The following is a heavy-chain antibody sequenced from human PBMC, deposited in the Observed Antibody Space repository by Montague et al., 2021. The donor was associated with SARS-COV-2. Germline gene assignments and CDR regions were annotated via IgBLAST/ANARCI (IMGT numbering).Heavy chain of an antibody. D-gene: IGHD1-20*01. Sequence: TLSLTCSVSGDSHSRWSYHWSWSRQPAGKGPAWIGCIYRGGSPNYNTSLKSRVTISGDMSKNQFSLNVSSVTAADTAVYYCTRDPITGTTGTIYNYYGMDVWGQWTTVTVSS. CDR1: GDSHSRWSYH. J-gene: IGHJ6*02. CDR2: IYRGGSP. CDR3: TRDPITGTTGTIYNYYGMDV. V-gene: IGHV4-61*02.